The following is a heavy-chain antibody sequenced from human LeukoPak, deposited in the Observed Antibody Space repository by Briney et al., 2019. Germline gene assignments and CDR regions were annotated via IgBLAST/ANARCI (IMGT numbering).Heavy chain of an antibody. V-gene: IGHV1-46*01. Sequence: ASVKVSCKASGYTFTSYYMHWVRQAPGQGLGWMGIINPSGGSTSYAQKFQGRVTMTRDMSTSTVYMELSSLRSEDTAVYYCAREFKSSTSLHYYYYYMDVWGKGTTVTVSS. CDR1: GYTFTSYY. D-gene: IGHD2-2*01. CDR3: AREFKSSTSLHYYYYYMDV. CDR2: INPSGGST. J-gene: IGHJ6*03.